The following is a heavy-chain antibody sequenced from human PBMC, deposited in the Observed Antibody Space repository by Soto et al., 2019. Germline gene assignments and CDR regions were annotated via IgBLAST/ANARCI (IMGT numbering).Heavy chain of an antibody. CDR3: ARGRGYCGGTNCYLDY. V-gene: IGHV3-48*02. CDR1: GFSFSSHS. J-gene: IGHJ4*02. D-gene: IGHD2-21*01. CDR2: ISSSGSTI. Sequence: AGSLRLSCAASGFSFSSHSMKWVRQAPGKGLEWVSYISSSGSTIYYADSVKGRFTISRDNAKNSLYLQMNSLRDDDTAVYYCARGRGYCGGTNCYLDYWGQGALVTVSS.